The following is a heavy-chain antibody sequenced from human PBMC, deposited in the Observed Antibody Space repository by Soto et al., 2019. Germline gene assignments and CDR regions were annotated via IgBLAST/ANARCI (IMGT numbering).Heavy chain of an antibody. V-gene: IGHV3-33*08. CDR1: GFTFSSYG. Sequence: GSLRLSCAASGFTFSSYGMHWVRQAPGKGLEWVAVIWYDGSNKYYADSVKGRFTISRDNSKNTLYLQMNSLRAEDTAVYYCARDFLTTGSYGMDVWGQGTTVTVSS. D-gene: IGHD3-22*01. CDR2: IWYDGSNK. J-gene: IGHJ6*02. CDR3: ARDFLTTGSYGMDV.